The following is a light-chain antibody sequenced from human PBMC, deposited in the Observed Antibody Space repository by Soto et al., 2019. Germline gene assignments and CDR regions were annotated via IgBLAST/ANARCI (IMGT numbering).Light chain of an antibody. CDR1: QSVSSSY. Sequence: EIVLTQSPATLSLSPGERATLSCRASQSVSSSYLAWYQQKPGLAPRLLIYDASSRATGIPDRFSGSGSGTDFTLTISSLEPEDFAVYYCQQRSNWLITFGQGTRLEIK. CDR2: DAS. J-gene: IGKJ5*01. CDR3: QQRSNWLIT. V-gene: IGKV3D-20*02.